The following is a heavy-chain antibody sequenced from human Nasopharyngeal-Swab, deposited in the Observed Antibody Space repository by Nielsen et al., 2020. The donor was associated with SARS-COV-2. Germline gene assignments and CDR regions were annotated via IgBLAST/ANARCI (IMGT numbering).Heavy chain of an antibody. CDR1: GSTFSDYY. J-gene: IGHJ4*02. V-gene: IGHV3-11*06. CDR2: ISSSSSYI. Sequence: GGSLRLSCAASGSTFSDYYMSWIRQAPGKGLEWVSSISSSSSYIYYADSVKGRFAISRDNAKNSLYLQMNSLRAEDTAVYYCARATYYYDSSGYFDYWGQGTLVTVSS. D-gene: IGHD3-22*01. CDR3: ARATYYYDSSGYFDY.